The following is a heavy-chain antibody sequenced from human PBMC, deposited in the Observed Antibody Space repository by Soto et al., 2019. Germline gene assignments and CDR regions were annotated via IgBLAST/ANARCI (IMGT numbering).Heavy chain of an antibody. V-gene: IGHV4-59*01. D-gene: IGHD2-21*02. CDR3: ARGGDYVSRLFDY. CDR2: IYYSGST. Sequence: LSLTCTVSGGSISSYYWSWIRQPPGKGLEWIGYIYYSGSTNYNPSLKSRVTISVDTSKNQFSLKLSSVTAADTAVYYCARGGDYVSRLFDYWGQGTLVTVSS. CDR1: GGSISSYY. J-gene: IGHJ4*02.